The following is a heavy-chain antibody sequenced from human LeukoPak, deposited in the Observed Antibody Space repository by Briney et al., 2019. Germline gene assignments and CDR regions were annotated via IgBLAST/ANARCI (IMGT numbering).Heavy chain of an antibody. Sequence: PGGSLRLSCAASGFTFSNYAMSWVRPTPGKGLECVSVVTGSGGDTYYTGSVNGRFTISRDNSKNTLYLQMNSLRAEDTAVYYCARGTLEHCSGASCYPLDSWGQGTLVTVSS. D-gene: IGHD2-15*01. V-gene: IGHV3-23*01. J-gene: IGHJ5*01. CDR2: VTGSGGDT. CDR1: GFTFSNYA. CDR3: ARGTLEHCSGASCYPLDS.